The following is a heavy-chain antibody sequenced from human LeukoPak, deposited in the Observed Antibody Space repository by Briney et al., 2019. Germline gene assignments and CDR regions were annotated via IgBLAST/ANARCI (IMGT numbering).Heavy chain of an antibody. CDR1: GFAFSDHY. J-gene: IGHJ3*02. V-gene: IGHV3-72*01. CDR3: VRGQSRLGDSFDI. Sequence: GGSLRLSCAASGFAFSDHYMDWVRQAPGKGLGWVARIRSRAQSYTTNYAASVEGRFTISRDDLQNLLYLQMNSLKIEDSAVYQCVRGQSRLGDSFDIWGQGTLVTVSS. CDR2: IRSRAQSYTT. D-gene: IGHD3-9*01.